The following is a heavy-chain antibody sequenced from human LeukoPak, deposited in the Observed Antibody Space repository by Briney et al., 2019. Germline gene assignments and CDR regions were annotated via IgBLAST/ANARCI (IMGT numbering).Heavy chain of an antibody. J-gene: IGHJ4*02. D-gene: IGHD5-12*01. Sequence: GSPCPSRAASGFASRTFATIRVCRAPGKGLEWVSIINGTGGSPYYADSVKGRFTISRDNSNNLLCLHMNSLRADDTAVYYCAPQCGDSPSSLSEYWGEGTPVSVSS. CDR2: INGTGGSP. V-gene: IGHV3-23*01. CDR3: APQCGDSPSSLSEY. CDR1: GFASRTFA.